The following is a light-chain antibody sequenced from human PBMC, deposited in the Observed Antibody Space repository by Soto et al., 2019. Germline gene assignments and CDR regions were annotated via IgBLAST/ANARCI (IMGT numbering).Light chain of an antibody. J-gene: IGKJ2*01. V-gene: IGKV3-20*01. Sequence: DIVLTQSPGTLSLSPGERATLSCRARQSVNNNYVAWYQQKSCQAPRLLIFAASSRATGIPGRFSGSGSETDFTLTISRLEPEDFAVYYCQQYGSSLHTFGQWTKLENK. CDR1: QSVNNNY. CDR2: AAS. CDR3: QQYGSSLHT.